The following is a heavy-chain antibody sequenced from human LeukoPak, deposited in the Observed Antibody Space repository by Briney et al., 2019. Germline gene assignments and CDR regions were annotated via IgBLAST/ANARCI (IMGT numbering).Heavy chain of an antibody. CDR2: FYTSGTT. J-gene: IGHJ2*01. CDR3: ARTVVTLAWYFAR. V-gene: IGHV4-4*07. D-gene: IGHD4-23*01. Sequence: SETLSLTCRVSGGSISSYSWNWIRQPAGKGLEWIGRFYTSGTTNYNPSLKSRVTMSIDTSKNQVSLKMRSVTAADTAVYYCARTVVTLAWYFARWGRGSLVSVHS. CDR1: GGSISSYS.